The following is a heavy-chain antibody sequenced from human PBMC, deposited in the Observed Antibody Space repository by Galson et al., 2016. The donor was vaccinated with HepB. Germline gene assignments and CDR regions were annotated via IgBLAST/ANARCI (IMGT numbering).Heavy chain of an antibody. CDR3: VREDGCNSCQSGGFDS. J-gene: IGHJ5*01. CDR1: GFTFDDYT. V-gene: IGHV3-43*01. D-gene: IGHD2-2*01. CDR2: ISWDGGST. Sequence: SLRLSCAASGFTFDDYTMHWVRQAPGKGLEWVSLISWDGGSTYHADSVRGRFTISRDISKNTLYLRMNNLRSEDTAVYYCVREDGCNSCQSGGFDSWGQGTLVTVSS.